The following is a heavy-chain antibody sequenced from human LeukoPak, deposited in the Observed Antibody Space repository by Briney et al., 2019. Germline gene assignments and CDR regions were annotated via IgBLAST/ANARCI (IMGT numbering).Heavy chain of an antibody. CDR1: GFTFSSYA. CDR3: ARARSSGWNYYYYYGMDV. J-gene: IGHJ6*02. D-gene: IGHD6-19*01. V-gene: IGHV3-30-3*01. CDR2: ISYDGSNK. Sequence: GGSLRLSCAASGFTFSSYAMHWVRQAPGKGLEWVAVISYDGSNKYYADSVKGRFTISRDNAKNSLYLQMNSLRAEDTAVYYCARARSSGWNYYYYYGMDVWGQGTTVTVSS.